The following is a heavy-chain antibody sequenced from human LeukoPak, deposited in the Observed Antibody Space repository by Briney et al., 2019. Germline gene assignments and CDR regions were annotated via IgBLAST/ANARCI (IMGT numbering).Heavy chain of an antibody. Sequence: GGSLRLSCAASGFTFRTFEMNWVRQAPGKGLEWVSYISSSGSNIYYADSVKGRFTISRDNSKSTLYLQMNSLRAEDTAVYYCAKDRYSGLNTIDYWGQGTLVTVSS. V-gene: IGHV3-48*03. D-gene: IGHD6-13*01. J-gene: IGHJ4*02. CDR1: GFTFRTFE. CDR3: AKDRYSGLNTIDY. CDR2: ISSSGSNI.